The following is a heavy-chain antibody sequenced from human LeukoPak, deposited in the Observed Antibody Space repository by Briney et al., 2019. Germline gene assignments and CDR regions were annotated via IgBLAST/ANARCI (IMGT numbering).Heavy chain of an antibody. CDR2: IYYSGST. J-gene: IGHJ6*03. CDR1: GGSISSYY. V-gene: IGHV4-59*01. CDR3: AREGLLERSYYYYYYMDV. D-gene: IGHD1-1*01. Sequence: SETLSLTCTVSGGSISSYYWSWIRQPPGKGLEWIGYIYYSGSTNYNPSLKSRVTISVDTSKNQFSLKLSSVTAADTAVYYCAREGLLERSYYYYYYMDVWGKGTTVTVSS.